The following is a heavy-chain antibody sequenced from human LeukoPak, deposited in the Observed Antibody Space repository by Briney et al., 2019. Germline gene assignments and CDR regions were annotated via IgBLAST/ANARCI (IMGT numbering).Heavy chain of an antibody. CDR3: ARVPVPLYCSSTSCARWAGFDP. CDR2: IYYSGSA. Sequence: PSETLSLTCTVSDGSISSYYWSWIRQPPGKGLEWIGYIYYSGSANYNPSLKSRVTISVDTSKNQFSLKLSSVTAADTAVYYCARVPVPLYCSSTSCARWAGFDPWGQGTLVTVSS. V-gene: IGHV4-59*01. J-gene: IGHJ5*02. CDR1: DGSISSYY. D-gene: IGHD2-2*01.